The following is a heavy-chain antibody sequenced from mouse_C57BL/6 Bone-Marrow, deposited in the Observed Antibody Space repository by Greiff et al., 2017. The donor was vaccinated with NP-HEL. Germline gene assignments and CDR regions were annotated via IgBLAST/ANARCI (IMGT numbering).Heavy chain of an antibody. D-gene: IGHD2-1*01. CDR2: IYPGSGST. V-gene: IGHV1-55*01. CDR1: GYTFTSYW. Sequence: VQLQQPGAELVKPGASVKMSCKASGYTFTSYWITWVKQRPGQGLEWIGDIYPGSGSTNYNEKFKSKATLTVDTSSSTAYMQLSSLTSEDSAVYYCARGGIYYGNYLCMDYWGQGTSVTVSS. J-gene: IGHJ4*01. CDR3: ARGGIYYGNYLCMDY.